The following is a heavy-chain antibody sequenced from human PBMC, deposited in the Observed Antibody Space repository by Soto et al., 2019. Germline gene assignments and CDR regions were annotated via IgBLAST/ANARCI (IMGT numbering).Heavy chain of an antibody. V-gene: IGHV1-69*12. CDR1: GGTFSNYA. CDR3: ARDPLGFGYTYGDV. CDR2: IIPIDATV. Sequence: QVQLVQSGAEVKKPGSSVKVSCKASGGTFSNYALISWVRQAPGQGLEWMGGIIPIDATVNYAQKFQGRITITADDSTTTAYMDMGSLRSEDKAVYYCARDPLGFGYTYGDVGGQGTTVTVSS. J-gene: IGHJ6*01. D-gene: IGHD3-10*01.